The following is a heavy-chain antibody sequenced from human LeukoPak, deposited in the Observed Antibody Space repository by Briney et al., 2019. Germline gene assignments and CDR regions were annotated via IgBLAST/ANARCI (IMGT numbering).Heavy chain of an antibody. Sequence: SETLSLTCAVSGYSISSGYYWGWIRQPPGKGLEWIGSIFHSGGTYYNPSLKSRVNMSVDTSKNQISLKLSSVTAADTAVYYCARASGSYGSGSYYYYGMDVWGKGTTVTVSS. J-gene: IGHJ6*04. V-gene: IGHV4-38-2*01. CDR2: IFHSGGT. CDR1: GYSISSGYY. D-gene: IGHD3-10*01. CDR3: ARASGSYGSGSYYYYGMDV.